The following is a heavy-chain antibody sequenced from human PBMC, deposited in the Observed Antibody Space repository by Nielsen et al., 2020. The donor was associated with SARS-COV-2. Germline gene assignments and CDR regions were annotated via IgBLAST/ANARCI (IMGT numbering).Heavy chain of an antibody. CDR2: IWYDGSNK. CDR1: GFTFSSYG. J-gene: IGHJ6*02. D-gene: IGHD4-17*01. V-gene: IGHV3-33*01. Sequence: GGSLRLSCAASGFTFSSYGMHWVRQAPGKGLEWVAVIWYDGSNKYCADSVKGRFTISRDNSKNTLYLQMNSLRAEDTAVYYCARESTVILLGMDVWGQGTTVTVSS. CDR3: ARESTVILLGMDV.